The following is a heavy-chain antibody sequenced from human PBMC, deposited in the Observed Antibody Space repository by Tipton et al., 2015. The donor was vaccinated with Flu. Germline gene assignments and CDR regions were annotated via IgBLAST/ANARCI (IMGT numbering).Heavy chain of an antibody. CDR1: GFTFSSYA. D-gene: IGHD6-19*01. J-gene: IGHJ4*02. CDR3: AKAEVAGTTPSCFDY. Sequence: SLRLSCAASGFTFSSYAMSWVRQAPGKGLEWVSAISGSGGSTYYADSVKGRFTISRDNSKNTLYLQMNSLRAEDTAVYYCAKAEVAGTTPSCFDYWGQGTLVTVSS. V-gene: IGHV3-23*01. CDR2: ISGSGGST.